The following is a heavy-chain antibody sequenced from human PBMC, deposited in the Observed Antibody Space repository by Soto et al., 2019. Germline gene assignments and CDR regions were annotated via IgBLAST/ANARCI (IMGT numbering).Heavy chain of an antibody. V-gene: IGHV3-48*03. Sequence: HPGGSLRLSCAASGSTFSSYEMNWVRQAPGKGLEWVSYISSSGSTIYYADSVKGRFTISRDNAKNSLYLQMNSLRAEDTAVYYCARARFLEWLPRPDTYGMDVWGQGTTVTVSS. D-gene: IGHD3-3*01. J-gene: IGHJ6*02. CDR2: ISSSGSTI. CDR3: ARARFLEWLPRPDTYGMDV. CDR1: GSTFSSYE.